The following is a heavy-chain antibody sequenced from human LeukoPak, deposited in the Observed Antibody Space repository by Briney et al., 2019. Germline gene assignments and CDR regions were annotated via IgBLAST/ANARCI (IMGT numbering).Heavy chain of an antibody. CDR3: ARPYYYDSSGWDAFDI. J-gene: IGHJ3*02. CDR1: GGTFSSYT. CDR2: IIPILGIA. Sequence: SVKVSCKASGGTFSSYTISWARQAPGQGLEWMGRIIPILGIANYAQKFQGRVTITADKSTSTAYMELSSLRSEDTAVYYCARPYYYDSSGWDAFDIWGQGTMVTVSS. D-gene: IGHD3-22*01. V-gene: IGHV1-69*02.